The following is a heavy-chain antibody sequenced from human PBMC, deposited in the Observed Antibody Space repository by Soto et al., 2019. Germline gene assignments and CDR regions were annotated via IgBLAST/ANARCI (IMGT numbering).Heavy chain of an antibody. D-gene: IGHD6-13*01. V-gene: IGHV3-7*05. CDR3: ARVFPTGYSSSWPDY. CDR2: IKQDGSEK. Sequence: GGSLRLSCAASGFTFSSYWMSWVRQAPGKGLEWVANIKQDGSEKYYVDSVKGRFTISRDNAKNSLYLQMNSLRAEDTAVYYCARVFPTGYSSSWPDYWGQGTLVTAPQ. CDR1: GFTFSSYW. J-gene: IGHJ4*02.